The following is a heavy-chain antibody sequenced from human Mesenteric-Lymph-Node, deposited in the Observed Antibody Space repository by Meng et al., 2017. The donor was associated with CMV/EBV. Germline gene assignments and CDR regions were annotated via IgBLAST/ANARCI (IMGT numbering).Heavy chain of an antibody. CDR2: IKSKTDGGTT. CDR1: GFTFSNAW. CDR3: VRGESWDPTVSYYYYYGLDV. V-gene: IGHV3-15*01. J-gene: IGHJ6*02. D-gene: IGHD6-13*01. Sequence: GESLKISCAASGFTFSNAWMSWVRQAPGKGLEWVGRIKSKTDGGTTDYAAPVKGRFTISRDNARNSLYLQMNSLRAEDTAVYYCVRGESWDPTVSYYYYYGLDVWGQGTTVTVSS.